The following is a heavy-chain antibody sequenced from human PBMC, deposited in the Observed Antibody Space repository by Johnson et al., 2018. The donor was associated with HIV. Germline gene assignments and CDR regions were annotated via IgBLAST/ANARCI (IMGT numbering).Heavy chain of an antibody. Sequence: VQVVESGGGVVQPGRSLRLSCAASGFTFSSYAMHWVRQDPGKGLEWVTLISYDGSNKYYADSVKGRFTISRDNSKNTLYLQMNSLRDEDTSVYYCARGLTMIVVVDAFDIWGQGTMVTVSS. CDR2: ISYDGSNK. CDR1: GFTFSSYA. V-gene: IGHV3-30-3*01. CDR3: ARGLTMIVVVDAFDI. D-gene: IGHD3-22*01. J-gene: IGHJ3*02.